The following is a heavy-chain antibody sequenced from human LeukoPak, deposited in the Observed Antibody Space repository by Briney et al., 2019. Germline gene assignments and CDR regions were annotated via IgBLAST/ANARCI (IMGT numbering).Heavy chain of an antibody. V-gene: IGHV3-30-3*01. D-gene: IGHD3-10*01. Sequence: PGGSLRLSCAAYGFTFSSYAMHWVRQAPGKGLEWVAVISYDGSNKYYADSVKGRFTISRDNSKNTLYLQMNGLRAEDTAVYYCARADLYGSETVYGPHYWGQGTLVTLSS. CDR1: GFTFSSYA. CDR2: ISYDGSNK. J-gene: IGHJ4*02. CDR3: ARADLYGSETVYGPHY.